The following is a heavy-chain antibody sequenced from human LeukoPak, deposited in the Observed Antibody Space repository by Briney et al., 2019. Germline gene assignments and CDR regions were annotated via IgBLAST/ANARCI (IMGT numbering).Heavy chain of an antibody. CDR3: ARATGLLRYFDWSPRDAFDI. CDR2: ISSSSSTI. V-gene: IGHV3-48*04. CDR1: GFTFSSYS. D-gene: IGHD3-9*01. Sequence: GGSLRLSCAASGFTFSSYSMNWVRQAPGKGLEWVSYISSSSSTIYYADSVKGRFTISRDNAKNSLYLQMNSLRAEDTALYYCARATGLLRYFDWSPRDAFDIWGQGTMVTVSS. J-gene: IGHJ3*02.